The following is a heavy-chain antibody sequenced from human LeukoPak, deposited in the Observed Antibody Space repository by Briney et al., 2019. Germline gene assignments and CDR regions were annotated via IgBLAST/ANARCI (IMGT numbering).Heavy chain of an antibody. D-gene: IGHD3-10*01. CDR2: IYHSGRT. CDR1: GGSISSTNW. Sequence: SETLSLTCAVSGGSISSTNWCIWVRQPPGKGLEWIGEIYHSGRTNYNPSLKSRVTISVDKSKNQFSLKLSSVTAADTAVYYCARGLSYYYGSGGLDPWGQGTLVTVSS. CDR3: ARGLSYYYGSGGLDP. V-gene: IGHV4-4*02. J-gene: IGHJ5*02.